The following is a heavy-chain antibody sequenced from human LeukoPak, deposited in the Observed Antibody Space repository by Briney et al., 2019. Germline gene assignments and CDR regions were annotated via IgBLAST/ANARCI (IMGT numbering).Heavy chain of an antibody. J-gene: IGHJ5*02. D-gene: IGHD2-21*01. CDR2: IKEDGSKE. Sequence: GGSLRLSCAASGFTFSSNWMSWVRQAPGKGLEWVANIKEDGSKENYEDSVKGRFTISRDNAKNSLYLQMSSLRAEDTAVYYCARAYSWGQGTRATVSS. CDR3: ARAYS. V-gene: IGHV3-7*04. CDR1: GFTFSSNW.